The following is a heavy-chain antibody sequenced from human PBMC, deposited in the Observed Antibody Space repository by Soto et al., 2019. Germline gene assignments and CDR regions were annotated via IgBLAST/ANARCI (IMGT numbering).Heavy chain of an antibody. CDR2: IYWDDDN. Sequence: QITLKESGPTLVKPTQTLTLTCTFSGFSLSTSGVGVGWIRQPPGKALEWLALIYWDDDNRYSPSLKGSLTITRDTSKNQVVLTMTNMDPVDTGTYYCAHRLGYCSTTTCYASDNYFDYWGQGTLVTVSS. D-gene: IGHD2-2*01. CDR3: AHRLGYCSTTTCYASDNYFDY. J-gene: IGHJ4*02. V-gene: IGHV2-5*02. CDR1: GFSLSTSGVG.